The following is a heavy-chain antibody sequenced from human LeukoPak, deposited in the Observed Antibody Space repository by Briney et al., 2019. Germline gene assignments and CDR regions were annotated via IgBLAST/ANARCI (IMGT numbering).Heavy chain of an antibody. J-gene: IGHJ5*02. Sequence: GGSLRLSSAASGFTFSSYAMSWVRQAPGKGLEWVSAISGSGGSTYYADSVKGRFTISRDNSKNTLYLQMNSLRAEDTAVYYCAKESSSSGDVDWFDPWGQGTLVTVSS. CDR1: GFTFSSYA. CDR2: ISGSGGST. V-gene: IGHV3-23*01. D-gene: IGHD6-19*01. CDR3: AKESSSSGDVDWFDP.